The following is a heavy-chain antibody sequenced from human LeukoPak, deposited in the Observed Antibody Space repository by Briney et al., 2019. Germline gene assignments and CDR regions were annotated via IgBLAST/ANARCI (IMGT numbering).Heavy chain of an antibody. CDR1: GGSISFYY. CDR3: ARDSRSFDY. CDR2: IHYSGSI. J-gene: IGHJ4*02. V-gene: IGHV4-59*12. Sequence: SETLSLTCTVSGGSISFYYWSWIRQPPGKGLEWIGYIHYSGSIYYNPSLKSRVTISQDTSKNQFSLKLTSVTAADTAVYYCARDSRSFDYWGQGTLVTVSS. D-gene: IGHD6-25*01.